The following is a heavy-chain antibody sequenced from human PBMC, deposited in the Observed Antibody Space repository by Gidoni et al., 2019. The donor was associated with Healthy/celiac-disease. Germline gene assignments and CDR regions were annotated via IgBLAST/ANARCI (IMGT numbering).Heavy chain of an antibody. D-gene: IGHD3-22*01. Sequence: EVQLLESGEGLVQHGGSLRISCAASGLTVSSSAMSWVRQAPGKGLEGVSAISGSGGSTDYADSVKGRFTISRDNSKNTLYLQMNSLRAEDTAVYYCAKAAGYYDSSGYTYYYYGMDVWGQGTTVTVSS. CDR2: ISGSGGST. J-gene: IGHJ6*02. V-gene: IGHV3-23*01. CDR3: AKAAGYYDSSGYTYYYYGMDV. CDR1: GLTVSSSA.